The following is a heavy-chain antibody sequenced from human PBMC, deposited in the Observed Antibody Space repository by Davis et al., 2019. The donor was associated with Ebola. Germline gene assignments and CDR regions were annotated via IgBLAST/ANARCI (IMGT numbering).Heavy chain of an antibody. V-gene: IGHV1-69*13. CDR3: ARSQVGDYYYYYGMDV. J-gene: IGHJ6*02. CDR1: GGTFSSYA. D-gene: IGHD3-10*01. CDR2: IIPIFGTA. Sequence: SVKVSCKASGGTFSSYAISWVRQAPGQGLEWMGGIIPIFGTANYAQKFQGRVTITADESTSTAYMELSSLRSEDTAVYYCARSQVGDYYYYYGMDVWGQGTTVTVSS.